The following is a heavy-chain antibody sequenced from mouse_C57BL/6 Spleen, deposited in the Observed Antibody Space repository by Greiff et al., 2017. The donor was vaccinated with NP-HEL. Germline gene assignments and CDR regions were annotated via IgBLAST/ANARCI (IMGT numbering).Heavy chain of an antibody. D-gene: IGHD2-3*01. CDR3: ARHEEEGRWLLPSWFAY. Sequence: QVQLKESGAELVKPGASVKLSCKASGYTFTEYTIHWVKQRSGQGLEWIGWFYPGSGSIKYNEKFKDKATLTADKSSSTVYMELSRLTSEDSAVYFCARHEEEGRWLLPSWFAYWGQGTLVTVSA. J-gene: IGHJ3*01. CDR2: FYPGSGSI. V-gene: IGHV1-62-2*01. CDR1: GYTFTEYT.